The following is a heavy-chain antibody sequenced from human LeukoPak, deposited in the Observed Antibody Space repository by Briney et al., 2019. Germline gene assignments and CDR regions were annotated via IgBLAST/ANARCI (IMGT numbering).Heavy chain of an antibody. CDR1: GFTFDDYA. Sequence: GRSLRLSCAASGFTFDDYAMHWVRQAPGKGLEWVSGISWNSGRIDYADSVKGRFTISRDNAKNSLYLQMNSLRPEDTALYYCAKDVGPGSGGSKRSFASWGQGPLVTVS. J-gene: IGHJ4*02. D-gene: IGHD6-19*01. V-gene: IGHV3-9*01. CDR2: ISWNSGRI. CDR3: AKDVGPGSGGSKRSFAS.